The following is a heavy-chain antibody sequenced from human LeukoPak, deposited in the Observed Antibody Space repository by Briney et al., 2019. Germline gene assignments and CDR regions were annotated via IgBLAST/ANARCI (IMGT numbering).Heavy chain of an antibody. V-gene: IGHV3-20*04. J-gene: IGHJ4*02. CDR1: GYTFGDYG. D-gene: IGHD4-11*01. CDR3: AAMTSVTTGDY. CDR2: TNRRGDIT. Sequence: PGGSLRLSCAASGYTFGDYGMSWVRQVPGKGLEWVSGTNRRGDITGYADFVKGRFTISRDNSKNTLYLQMNSLRAEDTAVYYCAAMTSVTTGDYWGQGTLVTVSS.